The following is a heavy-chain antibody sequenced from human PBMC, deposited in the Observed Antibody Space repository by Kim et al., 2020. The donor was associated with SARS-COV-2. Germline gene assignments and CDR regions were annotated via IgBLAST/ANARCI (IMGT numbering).Heavy chain of an antibody. V-gene: IGHV7-4-1*02. CDR1: GYTFTSYA. CDR2: INTNTGNP. CDR3: ATDSYGDYAYYYYYYMDV. J-gene: IGHJ6*03. Sequence: ASVKVSCKASGYTFTSYAMNWVRQAPGQGLEWMGWINTNTGNPTYAQGFTGRFVFSLDTSVSTAYLQISSLKAEDTAVYYCATDSYGDYAYYYYYYMDVWGKGPPVTVSS. D-gene: IGHD4-17*01.